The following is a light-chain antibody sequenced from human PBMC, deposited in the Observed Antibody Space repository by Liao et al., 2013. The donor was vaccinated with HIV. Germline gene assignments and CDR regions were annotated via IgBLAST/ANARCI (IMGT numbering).Light chain of an antibody. CDR1: RLGDKY. CDR2: KDT. CDR3: QSADSSGTHWV. Sequence: SYAVTQPPSVSVSPGQTASITCSGDRLGDKYACWYQQKPGQAPVVVIYKDTERPSGIPERFSGSSSGTTVTLTISGVQAEDEADYYCQSADSSGTHWVFGGGTTLTVL. V-gene: IGLV3-25*03. J-gene: IGLJ3*02.